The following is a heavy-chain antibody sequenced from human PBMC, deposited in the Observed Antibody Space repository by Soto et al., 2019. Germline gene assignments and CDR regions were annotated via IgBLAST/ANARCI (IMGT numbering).Heavy chain of an antibody. CDR3: ARELPEDSSSWYYYYYYGMDV. CDR2: INPNSGGT. CDR1: GYTFTGYY. V-gene: IGHV1-2*02. D-gene: IGHD6-13*01. Sequence: ASVKVSCKASGYTFTGYYMHWVRRAPGQGLEWMGWINPNSGGTNYAQKFQGRVTMTRDTSISTAYMELSRLRSDDTAVYCCARELPEDSSSWYYYYYYGMDVWGQGTTVTVSS. J-gene: IGHJ6*02.